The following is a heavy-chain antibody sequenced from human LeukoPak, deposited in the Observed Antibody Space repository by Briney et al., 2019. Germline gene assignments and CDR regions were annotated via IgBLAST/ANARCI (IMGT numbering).Heavy chain of an antibody. CDR3: ARAVGSGSFQTYYYYMDV. CDR1: GGSISSYY. V-gene: IGHV4-4*07. D-gene: IGHD3-10*01. Sequence: KPSETLSLTCTVSGGSISSYYWSWIRQPPGKGLEWIGRIYTSGSTNYNPSLKSRVTMSVDTSKNQFSLKLSSVTAADTAVYYCARAVGSGSFQTYYYYMDVWGKGTTVTISS. J-gene: IGHJ6*03. CDR2: IYTSGST.